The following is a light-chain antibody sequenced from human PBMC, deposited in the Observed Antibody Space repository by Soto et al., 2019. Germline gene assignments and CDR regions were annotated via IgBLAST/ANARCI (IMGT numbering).Light chain of an antibody. CDR3: SSYTASASYV. V-gene: IGLV2-14*03. Sequence: QSALTQPASVSGSPGQSITISCTGTSSDIGTYNFVSWYQQHPGKAPKLMIYDVTNRPSGVSNRFSGSKSGNTASLTISGLQDEDEADYYCSSYTASASYVFGTGTKVTVL. CDR1: SSDIGTYNF. CDR2: DVT. J-gene: IGLJ1*01.